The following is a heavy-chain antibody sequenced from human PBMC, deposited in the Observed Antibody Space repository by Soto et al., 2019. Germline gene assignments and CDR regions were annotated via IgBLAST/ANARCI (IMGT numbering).Heavy chain of an antibody. Sequence: SETLSLTCGVSGYSISRGFYCDWMRQPPGKGLEWIGRIYHSGTSSYNPSLKSRVTISVDTSKNQFYLKVNSVTAADTAVYYCARSSLRGVFDPWGQGTLVTVSS. CDR2: IYHSGTS. CDR3: ARSSLRGVFDP. D-gene: IGHD3-10*01. CDR1: GYSISRGFY. J-gene: IGHJ5*02. V-gene: IGHV4-38-2*01.